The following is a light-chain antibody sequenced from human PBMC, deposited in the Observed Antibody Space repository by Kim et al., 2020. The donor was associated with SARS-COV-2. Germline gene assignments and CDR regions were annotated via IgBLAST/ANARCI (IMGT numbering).Light chain of an antibody. CDR3: QAWDSSTTWV. CDR1: KLGDKY. V-gene: IGLV3-1*01. J-gene: IGLJ3*02. CDR2: QND. Sequence: SYELTQPPSVSVSPGQTASITCSGDKLGDKYACWYQQKPGQSPVLVIYQNDKRPSGIPERFSGSKSGNTATLTISGTQAMDEADYYCQAWDSSTTWVFGGGTQLTVL.